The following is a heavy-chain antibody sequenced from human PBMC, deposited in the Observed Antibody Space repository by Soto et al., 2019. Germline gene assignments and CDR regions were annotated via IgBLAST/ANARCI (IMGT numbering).Heavy chain of an antibody. Sequence: ASVKVSCKASGYTFTGYYMHWVRQAPGQGLEWMGWINPNSGGTNYAQKFQGWVTMTTDTSTSTAYMELRSLRSDDTAMYYCATPHYSSGWYFDYWGQGTLVTVSS. V-gene: IGHV1-2*04. CDR2: INPNSGGT. CDR1: GYTFTGYY. CDR3: ATPHYSSGWYFDY. J-gene: IGHJ4*02. D-gene: IGHD6-19*01.